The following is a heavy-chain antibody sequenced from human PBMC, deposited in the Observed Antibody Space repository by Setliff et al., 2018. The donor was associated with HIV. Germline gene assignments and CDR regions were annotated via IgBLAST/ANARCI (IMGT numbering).Heavy chain of an antibody. V-gene: IGHV4-61*02. CDR3: AREVMGPVNEELVYFFDY. D-gene: IGHD1-7*01. Sequence: SETLSLTCTVSGGSISSDRYSWTWIRQPAGEGLEWIGRIHTSGSTNYNPSLKSRVTISVDTSKNQFSLNLRSVTAADTAMYYCAREVMGPVNEELVYFFDYWGQGTLVTVSS. CDR1: GGSISSDRYS. J-gene: IGHJ4*02. CDR2: IHTSGST.